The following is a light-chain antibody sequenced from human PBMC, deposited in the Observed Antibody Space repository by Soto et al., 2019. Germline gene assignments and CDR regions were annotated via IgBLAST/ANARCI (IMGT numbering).Light chain of an antibody. Sequence: QSALTQPASVSGSPGQSITISCSGTISDFVVYNYVSWYQQHPGKAPKLMLYGVSKRPSGVSNRFSGSKSGDTASLTISGLQAEDEADYYCNSHTLSSALQVFGTGTKLTVL. CDR3: NSHTLSSALQV. CDR1: ISDFVVYNY. CDR2: GVS. V-gene: IGLV2-14*01. J-gene: IGLJ1*01.